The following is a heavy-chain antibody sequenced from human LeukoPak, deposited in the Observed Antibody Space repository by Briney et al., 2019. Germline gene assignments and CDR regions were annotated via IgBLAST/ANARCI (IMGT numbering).Heavy chain of an antibody. CDR2: IYYSGST. J-gene: IGHJ6*04. CDR1: GGSVRSGSYY. V-gene: IGHV4-61*01. D-gene: IGHD3-10*01. CDR3: ARDPKAGSGSYYDVNYYGMDV. Sequence: SETLSLTCTVSGGSVRSGSYYWSWIRQPPGKGLEWIGYIYYSGSTNYNPSLKSRVTISVDTSKTQFSLKLSSVTAADTAVYYCARDPKAGSGSYYDVNYYGMDVWGKGTTVTVSS.